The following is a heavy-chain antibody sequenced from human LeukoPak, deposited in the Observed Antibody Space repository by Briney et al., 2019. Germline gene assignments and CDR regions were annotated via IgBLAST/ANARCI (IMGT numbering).Heavy chain of an antibody. CDR2: IYTSGST. D-gene: IGHD6-13*01. CDR1: GGSISSGSYY. CDR3: ARGSSSWGY. V-gene: IGHV4-61*02. J-gene: IGHJ4*02. Sequence: SETLSLTCTVSGGSISSGSYYWSWIRQPAGKGLEWIGRIYTSGSTNYNPSLKSRVTISVDTSKNQFSLKLSSVTAADTAVYYCARGSSSWGYWGQGTLVTVSS.